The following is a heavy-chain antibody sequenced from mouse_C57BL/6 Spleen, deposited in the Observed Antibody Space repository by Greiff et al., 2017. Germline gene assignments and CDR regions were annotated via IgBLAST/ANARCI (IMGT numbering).Heavy chain of an antibody. CDR2: IYPGDGDT. Sequence: VQLQQSGPELVKPGASVKISCKASGYAFSSSWMNWVKQRPGKGLEWIGRIYPGDGDTNYNGKFKGKATLTADKSSSTAYMQLSSLTSEDSAVYFCGRSRGYYSNYLDYWGQGTTLTVSS. CDR1: GYAFSSSW. D-gene: IGHD2-12*01. V-gene: IGHV1-82*01. CDR3: GRSRGYYSNYLDY. J-gene: IGHJ2*01.